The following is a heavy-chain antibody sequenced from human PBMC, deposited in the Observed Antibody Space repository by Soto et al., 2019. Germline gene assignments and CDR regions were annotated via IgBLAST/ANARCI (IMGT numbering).Heavy chain of an antibody. Sequence: ASETLSLTCAVSGGSISSSNWWSWVRQPPGKGLEWIGEIYHSGSTNYNPSLKSRVTISVDKSKNQFSLKLSSVTAADTAVYYCASYYGGNPYFDYWGQGTLVTVSS. J-gene: IGHJ4*02. V-gene: IGHV4-4*02. CDR3: ASYYGGNPYFDY. CDR2: IYHSGST. D-gene: IGHD2-15*01. CDR1: GGSISSSNW.